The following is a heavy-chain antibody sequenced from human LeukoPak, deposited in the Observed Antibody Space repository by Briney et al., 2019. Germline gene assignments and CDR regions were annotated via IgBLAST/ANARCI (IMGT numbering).Heavy chain of an antibody. CDR2: IYYNGST. V-gene: IGHV4-59*01. J-gene: IGHJ4*02. D-gene: IGHD3-10*01. Sequence: PSETLSLTCTVSGGSISSYYWSWIRQPPGKGLEWIGYIYYNGSTNYNPSLKSRVTISVDTSKNQFSLKLSSVTAADTAVYYCAREITMVRGVRAFDYWGQGTLVTVSS. CDR1: GGSISSYY. CDR3: AREITMVRGVRAFDY.